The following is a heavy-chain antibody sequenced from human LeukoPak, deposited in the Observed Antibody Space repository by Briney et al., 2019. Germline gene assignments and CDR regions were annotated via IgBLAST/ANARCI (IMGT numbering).Heavy chain of an antibody. CDR3: TKDGYGSGSYFPYALDI. D-gene: IGHD3-10*01. Sequence: GVSLRLSCAASGFTFATAGLSWVRQAPGKGPEWVSSIGTTVGNTYYADSVKGRFTISRDNSKNTLYLQMTSLRAEDTAVYYCTKDGYGSGSYFPYALDIWGQGTLVTVSS. V-gene: IGHV3-23*01. CDR1: GFTFATAG. J-gene: IGHJ3*02. CDR2: IGTTVGNT.